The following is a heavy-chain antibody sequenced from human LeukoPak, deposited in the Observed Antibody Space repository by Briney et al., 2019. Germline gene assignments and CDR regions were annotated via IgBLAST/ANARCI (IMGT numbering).Heavy chain of an antibody. Sequence: GESLKISCKGSGYSFTSYWIGWVRQLPGKGLEWMGIIYPGDSDTRYSPSFQGQVTISADKSISTAYLQWSSLKASDTAMYYCARLNYYDSSGYPNHFDYWGQGTLVTVSS. CDR1: GYSFTSYW. V-gene: IGHV5-51*01. D-gene: IGHD3-22*01. CDR2: IYPGDSDT. CDR3: ARLNYYDSSGYPNHFDY. J-gene: IGHJ4*02.